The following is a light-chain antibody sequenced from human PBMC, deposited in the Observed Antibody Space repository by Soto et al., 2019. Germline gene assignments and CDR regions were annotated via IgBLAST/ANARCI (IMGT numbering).Light chain of an antibody. CDR2: GAS. V-gene: IGKV3-15*01. J-gene: IGKJ2*01. CDR3: QQYNNWLYT. Sequence: EIVLTQSPGTLRLSPGERATLSCRASHSVSSSLAWYQQKPGQAPRLLFYGASTRATGVPARFSGSGSGTEFTLTISSLQSEDLAVYYCQQYNNWLYTFGQGTKLEIK. CDR1: HSVSSS.